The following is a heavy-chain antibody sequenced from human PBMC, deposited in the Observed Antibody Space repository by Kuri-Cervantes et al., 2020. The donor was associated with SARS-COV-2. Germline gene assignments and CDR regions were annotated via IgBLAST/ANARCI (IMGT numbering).Heavy chain of an antibody. CDR3: ARSSRHSSSWYAAEKGDWFDP. Sequence: GESLKISCAASGFNFSDYYITWIRQAPGKGLEWVSYISDSGTTIYFADSVKGQFTISRDNAKNSVYLQMNSLRAEDTAVYYCARSSRHSSSWYAAEKGDWFDPWGQGTLVTVSS. V-gene: IGHV3-11*04. CDR2: ISDSGTTI. J-gene: IGHJ5*02. D-gene: IGHD6-13*01. CDR1: GFNFSDYY.